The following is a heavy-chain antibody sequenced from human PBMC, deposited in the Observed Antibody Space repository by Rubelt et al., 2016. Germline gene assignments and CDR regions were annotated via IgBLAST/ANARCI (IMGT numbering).Heavy chain of an antibody. J-gene: IGHJ4*02. CDR2: IYYSGST. Sequence: QVQLQESGPGLVKPSQTLSLTCTVSGGSISSSSYYWGWIRQPPGKGLEWIGSIYYSGSTYYNPSLKSRVTISVDTSKNQFSLKLSSVTAADTAVYYCARGRFLEWLPPDYWGQGTLVTVSS. D-gene: IGHD3-3*01. CDR3: ARGRFLEWLPPDY. CDR1: GGSISSSSYY. V-gene: IGHV4-39*01.